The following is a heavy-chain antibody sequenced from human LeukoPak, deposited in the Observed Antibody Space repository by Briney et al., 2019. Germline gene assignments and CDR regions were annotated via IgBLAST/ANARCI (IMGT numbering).Heavy chain of an antibody. CDR1: GFTFSSYV. CDR2: ISYDGSNK. V-gene: IGHV3-30*04. J-gene: IGHJ6*02. Sequence: HAGGSLRLSCAASGFTFSSYVMHWVRQAPGKGLEWVAVISYDGSNKYYADSVKGRFTISRDNSKNTLYLQMNSLRAEDTAVYYCASGHDYGDRFLNGGMDVWGQGTTVTVSS. D-gene: IGHD4-17*01. CDR3: ASGHDYGDRFLNGGMDV.